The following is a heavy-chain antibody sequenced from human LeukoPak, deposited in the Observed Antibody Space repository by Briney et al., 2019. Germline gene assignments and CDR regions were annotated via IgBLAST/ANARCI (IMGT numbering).Heavy chain of an antibody. CDR3: AKDYYYDSSGFDY. Sequence: GGSLRLSCAASGFTFSSYAMSWVRQAPGKGLEWVSAISGSGDSTYYADSVKGRFTISRDNSKNTLYLQMNSLRAEDTAVYYCAKDYYYDSSGFDYWGQGTLVTVSS. J-gene: IGHJ4*02. V-gene: IGHV3-23*01. CDR2: ISGSGDST. CDR1: GFTFSSYA. D-gene: IGHD3-22*01.